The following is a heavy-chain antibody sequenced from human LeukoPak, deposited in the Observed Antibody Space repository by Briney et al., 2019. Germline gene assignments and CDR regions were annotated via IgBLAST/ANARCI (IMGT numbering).Heavy chain of an antibody. CDR1: GFTFSSYG. D-gene: IGHD2-15*01. CDR3: AKGVGCSGGSCNHYYYYYYMDV. J-gene: IGHJ6*03. CDR2: VWFDGSNK. V-gene: IGHV3-33*06. Sequence: PGGFLRLSCAASGFTFSSYGMHWVRQAPGKGLEWVAVVWFDGSNKYSADSVKGRFTISRDNSKNTLYLQMNSLRAEDTAVYYCAKGVGCSGGSCNHYYYYYYMDVWGKGTTVTVSS.